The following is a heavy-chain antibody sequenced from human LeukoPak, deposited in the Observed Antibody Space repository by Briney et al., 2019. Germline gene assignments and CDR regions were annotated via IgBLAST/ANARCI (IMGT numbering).Heavy chain of an antibody. CDR2: IIPIFGTA. J-gene: IGHJ5*02. CDR3: ASVLLWFGELGWFDP. CDR1: GGTFSSDA. V-gene: IGHV1-69*05. D-gene: IGHD3-10*01. Sequence: ASVKVSCKASGGTFSSDAISWVRQAPGQGLEWMGGIIPIFGTANYAQKFQGRVTITTDESTSTAYMELSSLRSEDTAVYYCASVLLWFGELGWFDPWGQGTLVTVSS.